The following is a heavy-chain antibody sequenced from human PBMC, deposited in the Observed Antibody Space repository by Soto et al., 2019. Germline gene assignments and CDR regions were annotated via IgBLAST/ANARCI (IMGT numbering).Heavy chain of an antibody. J-gene: IGHJ4*02. CDR1: GVSISSGNW. D-gene: IGHD3-22*01. Sequence: SETLSLTCAVSGVSISSGNWWTWVRQTPQRGLEYIGEIFHDGTANYYPSFERRVAISVDTSKTQLSLKLTSVTAAYTAIYFCARLVYDTRLNFMYFDFWGQGALVTVSS. CDR3: ARLVYDTRLNFMYFDF. CDR2: IFHDGTA. V-gene: IGHV4-4*02.